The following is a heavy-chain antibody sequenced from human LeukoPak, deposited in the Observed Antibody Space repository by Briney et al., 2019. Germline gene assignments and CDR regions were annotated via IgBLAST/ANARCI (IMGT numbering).Heavy chain of an antibody. CDR3: ARESKKYYYDSSGLNWFDP. J-gene: IGHJ5*02. CDR2: IYYSGST. CDR1: GGSISSYY. D-gene: IGHD3-22*01. Sequence: SETLSLTCTVSGGSISSYYWSWIRQPPGKGLEWIGYIYYSGSTNYNPSLKSRVTISVDTSKNQFSLKLSSVTAADTAVYYCARESKKYYYDSSGLNWFDPWGQGTLVTVSS. V-gene: IGHV4-59*12.